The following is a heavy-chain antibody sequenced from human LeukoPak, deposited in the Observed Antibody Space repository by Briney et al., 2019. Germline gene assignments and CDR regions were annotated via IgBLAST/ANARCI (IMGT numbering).Heavy chain of an antibody. V-gene: IGHV3-33*01. CDR1: GISFSGYA. D-gene: IGHD3-9*01. CDR2: IKYDGSNE. Sequence: GGSLRLSCAVSGISFSGYAMHWVRQAPGKGLEWVGLIKYDGSNEYYADSVKGRFTISRDNSKNTLYLQMNSLRAEDTAVYYCARDQIDILTGYSTNYGMDVWGQGTTVTVSS. CDR3: ARDQIDILTGYSTNYGMDV. J-gene: IGHJ6*02.